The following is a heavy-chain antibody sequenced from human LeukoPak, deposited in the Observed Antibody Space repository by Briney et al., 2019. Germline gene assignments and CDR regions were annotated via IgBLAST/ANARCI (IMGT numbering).Heavy chain of an antibody. J-gene: IGHJ5*02. CDR2: IKQDGSEK. V-gene: IGHV3-7*01. Sequence: PGGSLRLSCVASGLSFGNYWMDWVRQAPGKGLEWVGNIKQDGSEKYYVDSVKGRFTISRDNAKNSLYLDMNSLRVEDTAIYYCTRDFDPWGQGTLVTGSS. CDR3: TRDFDP. CDR1: GLSFGNYW.